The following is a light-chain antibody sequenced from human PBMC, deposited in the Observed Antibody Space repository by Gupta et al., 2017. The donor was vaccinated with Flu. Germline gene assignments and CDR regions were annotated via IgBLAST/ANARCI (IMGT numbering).Light chain of an antibody. Sequence: TLSLSPGERATLSCRASQSVSSSYLAWYQQKPGQAPRLLIYGASSRATGIPDRFSGSGSGTDFTLTISRLEPEDFAVYYCQQYGSSLTWTFGQGTKVEIK. CDR2: GAS. CDR3: QQYGSSLTWT. V-gene: IGKV3-20*01. CDR1: QSVSSSY. J-gene: IGKJ1*01.